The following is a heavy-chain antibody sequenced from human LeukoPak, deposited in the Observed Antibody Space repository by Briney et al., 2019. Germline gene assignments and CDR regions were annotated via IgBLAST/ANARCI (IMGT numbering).Heavy chain of an antibody. D-gene: IGHD2-21*01. J-gene: IGHJ4*02. Sequence: SQTLSLTCTVCSGSISSGDYYWSWIRQPPGKGLEWIGYIYYSGSTYYNPSLKSRVTISVDTSKNQFSLNLRSVTAADTAVYYCARVGKYCGGDCYSVKYWGQGTLVTVSS. CDR1: SGSISSGDYY. CDR3: ARVGKYCGGDCYSVKY. CDR2: IYYSGST. V-gene: IGHV4-30-4*08.